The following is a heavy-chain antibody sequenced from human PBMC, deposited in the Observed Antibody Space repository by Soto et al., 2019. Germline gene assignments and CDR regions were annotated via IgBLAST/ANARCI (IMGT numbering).Heavy chain of an antibody. Sequence: SVKVSSKASGGTFSSYAISWVRQAPGQGLEWMGGIIPIFGTANYAQKFQGRVTITADESTSTAHMELSSLRSEDTAAYYCAGVGRPRGYSGYEPVGSWGPGTLVTVSS. V-gene: IGHV1-69*13. D-gene: IGHD5-12*01. CDR2: IIPIFGTA. CDR3: AGVGRPRGYSGYEPVGS. J-gene: IGHJ4*02. CDR1: GGTFSSYA.